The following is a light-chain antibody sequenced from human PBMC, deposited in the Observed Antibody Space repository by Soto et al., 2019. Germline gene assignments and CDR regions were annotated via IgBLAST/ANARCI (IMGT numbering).Light chain of an antibody. CDR3: QQYNSYWT. CDR2: KAS. Sequence: DIQMTQSPSTLSASVGDRVTITCRASQSISSWLAWYQQKPGKAPKLLIYKASSLEGGVPSRFTGSGSGTEFTLTISSLQPDDFATYYCQQYNSYWTVGQGTKVDSK. J-gene: IGKJ1*01. CDR1: QSISSW. V-gene: IGKV1-5*03.